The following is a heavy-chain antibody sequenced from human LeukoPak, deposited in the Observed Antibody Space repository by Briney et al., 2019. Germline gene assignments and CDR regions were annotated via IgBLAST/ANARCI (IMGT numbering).Heavy chain of an antibody. CDR1: GFPFTSYG. CDR2: ISYDGGNQ. J-gene: IGHJ4*02. V-gene: IGHV3-30*03. Sequence: GGSLRLSCVASGFPFTSYGMSWVRQAPGKGLEWVALISYDGGNQYYADSVRGRFTISRDNSKSTLYLQMNSLRAEDTAIYYCARDETKSGYSYGTSPFDYWGQGTLVTVSS. CDR3: ARDETKSGYSYGTSPFDY. D-gene: IGHD5-18*01.